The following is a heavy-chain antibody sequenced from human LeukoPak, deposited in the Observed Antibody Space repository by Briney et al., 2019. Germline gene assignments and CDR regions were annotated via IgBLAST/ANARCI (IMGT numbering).Heavy chain of an antibody. Sequence: FSGXYWSWIRQPXGKGLEWIGEINHSGSTNYNPSLKSRVTISVDTSKNQFSLKLSSVTAADTAVYYCARKVAVAGRYYYYYYGMDVWGQGTTVTVSS. CDR1: FSGXY. J-gene: IGHJ6*02. D-gene: IGHD6-19*01. CDR3: ARKVAVAGRYYYYYYGMDV. V-gene: IGHV4-34*01. CDR2: INHSGST.